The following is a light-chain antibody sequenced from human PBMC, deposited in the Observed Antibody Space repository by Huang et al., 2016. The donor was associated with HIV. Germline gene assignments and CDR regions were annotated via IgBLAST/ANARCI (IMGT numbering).Light chain of an antibody. J-gene: IGKJ4*01. CDR1: QTIGTY. Sequence: EVVLTQSPPTLSLFPGETATLSCRASQTIGTYVAWYQQRPGQGPRLLIYDGSNRAAGVPARISGAGSGTTFTLSISGLESEDFGVYHCQQRRSWPLTFGGGTKVEV. V-gene: IGKV3-11*01. CDR2: DGS. CDR3: QQRRSWPLT.